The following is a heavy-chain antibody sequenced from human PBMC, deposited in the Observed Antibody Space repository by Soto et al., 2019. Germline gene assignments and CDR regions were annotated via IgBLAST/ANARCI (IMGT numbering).Heavy chain of an antibody. CDR1: GGCMSSYY. Sequence: EPLSLTCTVAGGCMSSYYWGWIRQPPGKGLEWIGYIYYSGSTNYNPSLKSRVTISVDTSKNQFSLNLSSVTAADTAVYYCARVRMTTVVTGWYFDRWGRGTLV. CDR3: ARVRMTTVVTGWYFDR. CDR2: IYYSGST. V-gene: IGHV4-59*01. J-gene: IGHJ2*01. D-gene: IGHD4-17*01.